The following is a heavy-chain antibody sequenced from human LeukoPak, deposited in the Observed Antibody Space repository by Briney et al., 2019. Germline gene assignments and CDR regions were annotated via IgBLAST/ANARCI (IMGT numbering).Heavy chain of an antibody. D-gene: IGHD1-14*01. Sequence: TSETLSLTCTVSGGSISSISDYWGWIRQPPGKGLEWIGSIYYSGTTYYNPSLKSRVTISVDTSRNQFSLNLSSMTAADTAVYYCARGRPYNVGLPPWFDPWGQGTLVTVSS. CDR3: ARGRPYNVGLPPWFDP. J-gene: IGHJ5*02. V-gene: IGHV4-39*07. CDR2: IYYSGTT. CDR1: GGSISSISDY.